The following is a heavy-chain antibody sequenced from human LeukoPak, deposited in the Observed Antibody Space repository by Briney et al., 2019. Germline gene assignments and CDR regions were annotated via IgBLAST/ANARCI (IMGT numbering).Heavy chain of an antibody. CDR2: IYYSGST. CDR1: GGSISSYY. D-gene: IGHD3-3*01. CDR3: ASESGNYYYFHY. J-gene: IGHJ4*02. V-gene: IGHV4-59*01. Sequence: SETLSLTCTVSGGSISSYYWSWLRQPPGKGLEWIGYIYYSGSTNYKPSLKSRVTISVDTSKSQFSLKLSSVTAADTAVYYCASESGNYYYFHYWGQGTLVTVSS.